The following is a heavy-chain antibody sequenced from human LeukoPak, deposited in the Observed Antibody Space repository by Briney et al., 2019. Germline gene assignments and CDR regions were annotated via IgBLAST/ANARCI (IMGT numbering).Heavy chain of an antibody. CDR1: GFTFSSYP. CDR3: ARVGSGSYYNNWFDP. V-gene: IGHV3-23*01. D-gene: IGHD3-10*01. Sequence: PGGSLRLSCAASGFTFSSYPMSWVRQAPGRGLEWVSVISANSGATYYVDSVKGRFTISRDNAKNTLYLQMNSLRAEDTAVYYCARVGSGSYYNNWFDPWGQGTLVTVSS. CDR2: ISANSGAT. J-gene: IGHJ5*02.